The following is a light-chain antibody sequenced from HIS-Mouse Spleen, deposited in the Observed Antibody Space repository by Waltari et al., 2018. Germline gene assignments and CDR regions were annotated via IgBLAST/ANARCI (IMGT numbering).Light chain of an antibody. J-gene: IGLJ2*01. CDR2: EVS. CDR3: SSYTSSSTLGVV. V-gene: IGLV2-14*01. CDR1: SSDVAGYNY. Sequence: QSALTQPASVSGSPGQSITISCTGTSSDVAGYNYVSWYQQHPRKAPKLMIYEVSNRPSGVSNRFSGSKSGNTASLTISGLQAEDEADYYCSSYTSSSTLGVVFGGGTKLTVL.